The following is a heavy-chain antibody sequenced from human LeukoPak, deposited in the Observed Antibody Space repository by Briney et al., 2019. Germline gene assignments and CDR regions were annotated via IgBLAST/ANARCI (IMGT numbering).Heavy chain of an antibody. CDR1: GFTFSSYW. CDR2: ISGSGSTI. J-gene: IGHJ4*02. Sequence: PGGSLRLSCAASGFTFSSYWMHWVRQAPGKALEWVSYISGSGSTIYYADSVKGRFTISRDNAKNSLFLQMNSLRADDTAVYYCARDQILDYWGQGTLVTVSS. V-gene: IGHV3-48*04. CDR3: ARDQILDY.